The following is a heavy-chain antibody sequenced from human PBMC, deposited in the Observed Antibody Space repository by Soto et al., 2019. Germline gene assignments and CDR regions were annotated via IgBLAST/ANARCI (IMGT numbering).Heavy chain of an antibody. CDR3: GRSGSKVLMQYYYYGMDV. D-gene: IGHD3-10*01. V-gene: IGHV5-51*01. CDR2: LYPVDPDT. J-gene: IGHJ6*02. Sequence: GESLKISCKGSGYSFTGYWIGWVRQMPGKGLEWMGILYPVDPDTSNSPSFQGQVTISSAKSISTAYLQWSSLKDSDTAMYYCGRSGSKVLMQYYYYGMDVWGQGTTFTVSS. CDR1: GYSFTGYW.